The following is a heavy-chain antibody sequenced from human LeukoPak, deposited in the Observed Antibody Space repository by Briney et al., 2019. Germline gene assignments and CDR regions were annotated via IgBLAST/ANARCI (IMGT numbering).Heavy chain of an antibody. CDR3: ASMRPAVGPIDGASQQGY. J-gene: IGHJ4*02. CDR1: GGSISSSSYY. D-gene: IGHD4/OR15-4a*01. V-gene: IGHV4-39*01. Sequence: KPSETLSLTCTVSGGSISSSSYYWGWIRQPPGKGLEWIGSIYYSGSTYYNPSLKSRVTISVDTSKNQFSLKLSSVTAADTAVYCCASMRPAVGPIDGASQQGYWGQGTLVTVSS. CDR2: IYYSGST.